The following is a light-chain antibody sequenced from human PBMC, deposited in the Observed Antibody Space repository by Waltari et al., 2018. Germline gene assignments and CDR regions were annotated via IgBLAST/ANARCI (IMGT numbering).Light chain of an antibody. V-gene: IGLV1-51*02. CDR1: SSNLGNNY. CDR3: GAWDTTLLTFV. Sequence: QSLLTQPPSVSAAPGQKVTISCSGSSSNLGNNYVSWSQQFPGMTPKPLIYESYRRPSGMPDRFSGSKFDTSPTLGITGLQTGDEAAYYCGAWDTTLLTFVFGSGTKVTVL. CDR2: ESY. J-gene: IGLJ1*01.